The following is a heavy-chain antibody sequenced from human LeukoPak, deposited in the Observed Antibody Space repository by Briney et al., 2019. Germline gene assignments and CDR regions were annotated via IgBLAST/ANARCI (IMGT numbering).Heavy chain of an antibody. J-gene: IGHJ4*02. CDR1: GFTFSSYD. V-gene: IGHV3-13*01. CDR3: ASEGYTHGGFDY. D-gene: IGHD3-16*02. Sequence: PGGSLRLSCAASGFTFSSYDMHWVRQATGKGLEWVSAIGTAGDTYYPGSVKGRFTISRENAKNSLYLQMNSLRAGDTAVYYCASEGYTHGGFDYWGQGTLVTVSS. CDR2: IGTAGDT.